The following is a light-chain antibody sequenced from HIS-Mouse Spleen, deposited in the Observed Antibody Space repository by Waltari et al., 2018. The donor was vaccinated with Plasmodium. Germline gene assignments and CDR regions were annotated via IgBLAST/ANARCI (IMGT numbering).Light chain of an antibody. V-gene: IGKV3-11*01. CDR2: AAS. Sequence: EIVLTQSPATLSLSPGERATLSCRASQRVSSYLAWYQQKPGQAPRLLIYAASNRATGIPARFSGSGSGTDFTLTISSLEPEDFAVYYCQQRSNWPRVLTFGGGTKVEIK. CDR1: QRVSSY. CDR3: QQRSNWPRVLT. J-gene: IGKJ4*01.